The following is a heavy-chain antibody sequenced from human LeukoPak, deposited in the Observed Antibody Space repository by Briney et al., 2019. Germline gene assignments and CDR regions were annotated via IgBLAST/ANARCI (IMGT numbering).Heavy chain of an antibody. CDR3: ARAWNGGNSSGYFDY. J-gene: IGHJ4*02. D-gene: IGHD4-23*01. V-gene: IGHV1-18*01. Sequence: ASVKVSCKASGYTFTSYGISWVRQAPGQGLEWMGWISAYNGNTNYAQKLQGRVTMTTDTSTSTAYMELRSLRSEDTAVYYCARAWNGGNSSGYFDYWGQGTLVTVSS. CDR1: GYTFTSYG. CDR2: ISAYNGNT.